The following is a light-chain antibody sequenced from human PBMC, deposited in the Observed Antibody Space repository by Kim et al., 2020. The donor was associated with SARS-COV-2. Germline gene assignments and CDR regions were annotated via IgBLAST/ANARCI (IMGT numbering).Light chain of an antibody. V-gene: IGKV3-20*01. Sequence: SPGESATRSCRASQSVTSSYLAWYQQKAGQAPRLLIYGASSRVTGIPDRFSGSGSGTDFTLTISRLEPEDFAVYYCQQYGDSPITFGQGTRLEIK. J-gene: IGKJ5*01. CDR2: GAS. CDR1: QSVTSSY. CDR3: QQYGDSPIT.